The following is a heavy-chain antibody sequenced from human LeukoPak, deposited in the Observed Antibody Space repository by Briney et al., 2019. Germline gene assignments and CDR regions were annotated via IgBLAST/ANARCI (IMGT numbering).Heavy chain of an antibody. V-gene: IGHV3-15*01. CDR1: GFTFSNVW. J-gene: IGHJ4*02. D-gene: IGHD6-13*01. CDR2: IKSKTDGGTT. CDR3: ILAAAGPAY. Sequence: GGSLRLSCAASGFTFSNVWMSWVRQAPGQGLEWVGRIKSKTDGGTTDYAAPVKGRFTISRDDSKNTLYLQMNSLITEDTAVYYCILAAAGPAYWGQGTLVTVSS.